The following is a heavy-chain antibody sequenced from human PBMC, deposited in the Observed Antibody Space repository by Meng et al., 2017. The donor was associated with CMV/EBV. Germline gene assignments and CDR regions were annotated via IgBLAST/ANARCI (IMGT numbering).Heavy chain of an antibody. D-gene: IGHD2-2*01. Sequence: SETLSLTCAVYGGSFSGYYWSWIRQPPGKGLEWIGEINHSGSTNYNPSLKSRVTISVDTSKNQFSLKLSSVTAADTAVYYCAFSQVVSAVKYYFDYWGQGTLVTVSS. CDR2: INHSGST. CDR1: GGSFSGYY. V-gene: IGHV4-34*01. CDR3: AFSQVVSAVKYYFDY. J-gene: IGHJ4*02.